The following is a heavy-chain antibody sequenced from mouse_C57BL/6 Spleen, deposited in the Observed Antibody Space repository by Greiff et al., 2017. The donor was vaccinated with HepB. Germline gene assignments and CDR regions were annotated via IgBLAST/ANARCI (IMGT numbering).Heavy chain of an antibody. CDR1: GYTFTSYG. D-gene: IGHD2-1*01. Sequence: QVQLQQSGAELARPGASVKLSCKASGYTFTSYGISWVKQRTGQGLEWIGEIYPRSGNTYYNEKFKGKATLTADKSSSTAYMELRSLTSEDSAVYVCARGDGNSPGFAYWGQGTLVTVSA. CDR2: IYPRSGNT. CDR3: ARGDGNSPGFAY. J-gene: IGHJ3*01. V-gene: IGHV1-81*01.